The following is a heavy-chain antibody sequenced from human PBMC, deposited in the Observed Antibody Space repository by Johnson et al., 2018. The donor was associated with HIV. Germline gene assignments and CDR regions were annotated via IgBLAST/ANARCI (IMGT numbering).Heavy chain of an antibody. D-gene: IGHD6-19*01. V-gene: IGHV3-49*04. CDR2: IRSTAYGGTT. CDR1: GFTFGDYA. J-gene: IGHJ3*02. CDR3: VRWCSGWSAFDI. Sequence: EVQLVESGGGLVQPGRSLRLSCPASGFTFGDYAMSCVRQAPGKWLAWVGFIRSTAYGGTTEYAGSVKGRFSISRDNGKDSVYLQRSSLRPEDTAVYFCVRWCSGWSAFDIWGQGTMVTVSS.